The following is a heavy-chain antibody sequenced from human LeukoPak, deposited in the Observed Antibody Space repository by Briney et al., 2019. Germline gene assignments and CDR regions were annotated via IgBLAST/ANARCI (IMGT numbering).Heavy chain of an antibody. D-gene: IGHD4-11*01. CDR2: IWSDGSNH. CDR1: KFTFSHYG. J-gene: IGHJ4*02. V-gene: IGHV3-33*01. CDR3: ARDAQRGFDYSNSLAY. Sequence: GGSLRLSCAASKFTFSHYGMHWVRQAPGKGLQWVAVIWSDGSNHYYADSVKGRFTISRDNSNNMVYLQMSSLRVDDTGVYYCARDAQRGFDYSNSLAYWGQGVLVTVSS.